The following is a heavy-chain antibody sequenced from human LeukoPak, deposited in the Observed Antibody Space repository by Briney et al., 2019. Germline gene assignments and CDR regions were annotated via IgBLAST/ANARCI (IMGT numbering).Heavy chain of an antibody. CDR1: GVSISSGDYY. CDR3: ARSGLWFGESDPNWFDP. V-gene: IGHV4-30-4*01. J-gene: IGHJ5*02. D-gene: IGHD3-10*01. CDR2: IYYSGST. Sequence: SETLSLTCTVSGVSISSGDYYWSWLRQPPGKGLEWIGYIYYSGSTYYNPSLNSRVTISVDTSKNQFSLKLSSVTAADTAVYYCARSGLWFGESDPNWFDPWGQGTLVTVSS.